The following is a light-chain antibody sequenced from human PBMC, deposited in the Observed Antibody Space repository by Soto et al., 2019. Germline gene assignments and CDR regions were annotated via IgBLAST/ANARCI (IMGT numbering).Light chain of an antibody. CDR2: KAS. Sequence: DIQMTQSPSTLSASVGDRVTITCRASQSISSWLAWYQQKPGKAPKLLXYKASSLESGVPSRFSGSGSGTELTLTISSLQSEDFAVYYCQQYNNWPPLTFGGGTKVDIK. V-gene: IGKV1-5*03. CDR3: QQYNNWPPLT. CDR1: QSISSW. J-gene: IGKJ4*01.